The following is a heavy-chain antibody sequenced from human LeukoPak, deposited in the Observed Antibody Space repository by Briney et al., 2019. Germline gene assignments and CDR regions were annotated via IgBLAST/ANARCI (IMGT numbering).Heavy chain of an antibody. D-gene: IGHD3-9*01. J-gene: IGHJ4*02. CDR2: VHDSAGT. Sequence: PSETLSLTCTVSGGSINKYYWSWIRQSPGKGLEWLEYVHDSAGTIYNPSLKSRVTISVGTSKTQFSLKVTSVTTADTAVYYCAKGRKDFDTNLGPFDSWGQGILVTVSS. CDR3: AKGRKDFDTNLGPFDS. V-gene: IGHV4-59*01. CDR1: GGSINKYY.